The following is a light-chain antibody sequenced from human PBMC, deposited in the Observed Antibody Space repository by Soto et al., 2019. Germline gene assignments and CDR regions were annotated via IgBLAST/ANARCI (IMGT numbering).Light chain of an antibody. CDR1: SSDVGGYNY. Sequence: QSALTQPVSVSGSPGQSITISCTGTSSDVGGYNYVSWYQQHPGNAPKLMIFDVSHRPSGVSNRFSGSKSGNTASLTISGLQAEDEADYHCSSYSRTSTLLFGGGTKLTVL. J-gene: IGLJ2*01. CDR3: SSYSRTSTLL. V-gene: IGLV2-14*01. CDR2: DVS.